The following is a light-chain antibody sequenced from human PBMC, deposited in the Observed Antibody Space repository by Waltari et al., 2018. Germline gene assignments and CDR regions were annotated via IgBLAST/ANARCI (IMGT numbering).Light chain of an antibody. CDR1: QSISSW. J-gene: IGKJ2*01. CDR3: QQYDDFPFT. CDR2: KAS. V-gene: IGKV1-5*03. Sequence: DIQMTQSPATLSASVGDSVTISCRARQSISSWLAWYQQKPRKAPKILIFKASFLESGVPSRFSGSGSGTEFSLTISSLQPEDFATYYCQQYDDFPFTFGQGTKVEVK.